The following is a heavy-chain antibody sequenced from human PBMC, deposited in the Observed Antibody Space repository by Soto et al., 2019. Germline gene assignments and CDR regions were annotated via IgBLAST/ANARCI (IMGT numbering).Heavy chain of an antibody. CDR3: ARGPDL. Sequence: QAQLVQSAAEVKKPGASVRLSCRASGYNFFDYTIIWVRQTPEKRLEWGGWVTAYNGDTRYAEKFKGRVTVTSDTRTSTSYLELRSLKSDDSAIYYCARGPDLWGRGTLVTVSS. CDR2: VTAYNGDT. J-gene: IGHJ2*01. V-gene: IGHV1-18*01. CDR1: GYNFFDYT.